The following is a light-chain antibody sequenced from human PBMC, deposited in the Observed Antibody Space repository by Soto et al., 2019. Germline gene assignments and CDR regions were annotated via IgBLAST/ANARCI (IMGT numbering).Light chain of an antibody. Sequence: DIVMTQSPDSLAVSLGERATINCKSSQSVLYTSNNENYLAWYQQKPGQPPKLLIYWASTRESGVPDRFSGSGSGTDFTLTISSLQAEDVAVYHCQQYYSPLLTFGGGNKVEIK. CDR3: QQYYSPLLT. J-gene: IGKJ4*01. CDR2: WAS. V-gene: IGKV4-1*01. CDR1: QSVLYTSNNENY.